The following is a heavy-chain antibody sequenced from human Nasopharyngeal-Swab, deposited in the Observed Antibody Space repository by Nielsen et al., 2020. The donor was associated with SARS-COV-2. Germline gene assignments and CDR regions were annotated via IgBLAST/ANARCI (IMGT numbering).Heavy chain of an antibody. Sequence: GESLKTSWAASGFTFSSYSMNWVRQAPGKGLEWVSSISSSSSYIYYADSVKGRFTISRDNDKNSLYLQMNSLRAEDTAVYYCARDTYSNYASYYYYMDVWGKGTTVTVSS. CDR3: ARDTYSNYASYYYYMDV. CDR1: GFTFSSYS. D-gene: IGHD4-11*01. CDR2: ISSSSSYI. V-gene: IGHV3-21*01. J-gene: IGHJ6*03.